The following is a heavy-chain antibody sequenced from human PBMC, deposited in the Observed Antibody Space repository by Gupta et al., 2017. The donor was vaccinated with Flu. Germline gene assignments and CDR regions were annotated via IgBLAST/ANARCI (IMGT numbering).Heavy chain of an antibody. V-gene: IGHV3-23*01. CDR2: IRGSGTGT. D-gene: IGHD6-19*01. Sequence: EVLLLESGGGLVQPGGSLRLSCAASGPTLSTYDMNWVRQAPGKGLEWVASIRGSGTGTVYADSVKGRFTISRDNSRNTLYLQMNSLRDEDTAIYYCAKCTNDALKSGWCHRFDPWGQGTLVTVSS. J-gene: IGHJ5*02. CDR3: AKCTNDALKSGWCHRFDP. CDR1: GPTLSTYD.